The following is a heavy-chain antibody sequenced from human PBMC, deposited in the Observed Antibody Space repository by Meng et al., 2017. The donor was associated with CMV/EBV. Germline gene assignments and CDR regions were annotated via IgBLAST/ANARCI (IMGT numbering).Heavy chain of an antibody. Sequence: QVPLQDSGPTLVKPTQTLTLPCTFSGFSLSNSGVGVGWIRQPPGKALEWHAIIYWDDDKRYSPSLKSRLTITKDTSKNQVVLTMTNMDPVDTATYYCAHRGSYGYHGYWGQGTLVTVSS. J-gene: IGHJ4*02. CDR1: GFSLSNSGVG. CDR3: AHRGSYGYHGY. V-gene: IGHV2-5*02. D-gene: IGHD5-18*01. CDR2: IYWDDDK.